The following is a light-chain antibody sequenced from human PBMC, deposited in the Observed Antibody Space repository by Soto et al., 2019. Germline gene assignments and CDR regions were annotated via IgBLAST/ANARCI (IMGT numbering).Light chain of an antibody. CDR2: DNT. Sequence: QSALTQPPSVSAAPGQRVTISCSGSTSNIGNNYVSWYQQFPGTAPKILIYDNTKRYSGIPDRFSGSKSATSATLGITGLQTGDEAEYFCGTWDSSLNSWVFGAGTKVTVL. CDR1: TSNIGNNY. V-gene: IGLV1-51*01. J-gene: IGLJ1*01. CDR3: GTWDSSLNSWV.